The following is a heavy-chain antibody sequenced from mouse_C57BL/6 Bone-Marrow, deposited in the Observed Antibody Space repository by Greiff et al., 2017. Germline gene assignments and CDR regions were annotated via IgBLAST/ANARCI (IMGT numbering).Heavy chain of an antibody. D-gene: IGHD2-10*02. CDR2: IDPSDSYT. J-gene: IGHJ2*01. V-gene: IGHV1-59*01. CDR1: GYTFTSYW. CDR3: ARESIGGY. Sequence: VQLQQPGAELVRPGPSVKLSCKASGYTFTSYWMHWVKQRPGQGLEWIGVIDPSDSYTNYNQKFKGKATLTVDTSSSTAYMQLSSLTSEDSAVYYCARESIGGYWGQGTTLTVSS.